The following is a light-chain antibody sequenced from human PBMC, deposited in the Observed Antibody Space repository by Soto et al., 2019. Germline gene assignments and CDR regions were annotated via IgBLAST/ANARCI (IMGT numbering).Light chain of an antibody. CDR2: DVT. V-gene: IGLV2-14*01. CDR3: SSYTSIYTYV. CDR1: SSDVGGYDY. J-gene: IGLJ1*01. Sequence: QSALTQPAAVSGSPGQSITISCTGSSSDVGGYDYVSWYQQHPGKAPKLMIYDVTYRPSGISNRFSGSKSGNTASLTISGLQAEDEADYYCSSYTSIYTYVFGTGTKVTVL.